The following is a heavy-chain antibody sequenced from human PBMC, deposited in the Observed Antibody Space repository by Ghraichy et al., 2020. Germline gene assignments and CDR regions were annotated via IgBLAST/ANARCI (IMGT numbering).Heavy chain of an antibody. J-gene: IGHJ6*02. CDR1: GLSDYS. CDR3: ARGSSVVRFYYYDGMDV. CDR2: ITRSSSFK. V-gene: IGHV3-48*02. Sequence: RGSLRLSCVGSGLSDYSMNWVRQSPGKGLEWISYITRSSSFKSYADSVKGRFTISRDNAQNSLYLQMNSLRDEDTAVYYCARGSSVVRFYYYDGMDVWGQGTTVTVSS. D-gene: IGHD4-23*01.